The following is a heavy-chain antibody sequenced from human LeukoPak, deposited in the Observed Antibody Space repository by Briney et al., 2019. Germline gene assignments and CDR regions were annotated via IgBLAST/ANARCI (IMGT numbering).Heavy chain of an antibody. Sequence: GGSLRLSCAASGFTFDDYGMTWVRQAPGKGLEWVSVTYTGGNSYYAGSVQGRFIISRDISKNTLYLQMNNLRAEDSALYYCARGGRGSAAVVAPRSFDIWGQGTMVTVSS. CDR3: ARGGRGSAAVVAPRSFDI. CDR1: GFTFDDYG. D-gene: IGHD3-22*01. V-gene: IGHV3-53*01. J-gene: IGHJ3*02. CDR2: TYTGGNS.